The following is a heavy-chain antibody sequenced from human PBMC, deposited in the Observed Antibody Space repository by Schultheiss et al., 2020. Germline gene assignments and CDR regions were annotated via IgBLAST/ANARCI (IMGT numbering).Heavy chain of an antibody. J-gene: IGHJ6*02. CDR1: GFPFKSYS. CDR2: IFYSSGTI. Sequence: GGSLRLSCEASGFPFKSYSMNWLRQSPGKGLEWLSYIFYSSGTIYYSDSVKGRFTVSRDNAKNSLYLHMTSLRADDTAVYYCARADYSNSSTYLYHGLDVWGQGTTVTVSS. V-gene: IGHV3-48*04. D-gene: IGHD4-11*01. CDR3: ARADYSNSSTYLYHGLDV.